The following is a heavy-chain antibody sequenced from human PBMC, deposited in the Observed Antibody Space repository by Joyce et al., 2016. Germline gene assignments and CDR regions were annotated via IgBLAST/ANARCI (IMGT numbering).Heavy chain of an antibody. J-gene: IGHJ4*02. CDR3: AKRYDYVDY. CDR2: IANSGNKK. V-gene: IGHV3-30*18. D-gene: IGHD3-16*01. Sequence: QVQLVESGGGVVQPGRSLRLSCAASGFTFSNYGMHWVRQAPGKGLEWVAVIANSGNKKDYADSVKGRFTISRDNSKNTLYLQMNSLRAEDTAVYYCAKRYDYVDYWGQGTLVTVSS. CDR1: GFTFSNYG.